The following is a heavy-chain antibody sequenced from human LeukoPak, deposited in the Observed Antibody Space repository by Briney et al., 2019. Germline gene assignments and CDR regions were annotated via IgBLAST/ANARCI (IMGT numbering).Heavy chain of an antibody. Sequence: GGSLRLSCAASGFTFSSYEMNWVRQAPGKGLEWVSYISSSGSSIYYADSVKGRFTISRDNAKNSLYLQMNSLRAEDTAVYYCAGKHCSSTSCLFDCWGQGTLVTVSS. D-gene: IGHD2-2*01. CDR1: GFTFSSYE. CDR2: ISSSGSSI. J-gene: IGHJ4*02. CDR3: AGKHCSSTSCLFDC. V-gene: IGHV3-48*03.